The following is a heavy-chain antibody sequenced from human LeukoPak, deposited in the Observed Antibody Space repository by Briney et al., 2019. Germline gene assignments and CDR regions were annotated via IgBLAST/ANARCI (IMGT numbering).Heavy chain of an antibody. J-gene: IGHJ4*02. CDR1: GFSLRNTGVA. CDR2: TYWNNDK. D-gene: IGHD3-10*01. V-gene: IGHV2-5*01. CDR3: AHKGIGSGSYTM. Sequence: ESGPTLVKPTQTLTLTCTFSGFSLRNTGVAVGWIRQPPGKALEWLAVTYWNNDKSYNASLKNRLTITKDTSKNQVVLTMTNMDPVDTGTYYCAHKGIGSGSYTMWGQGALVTVSS.